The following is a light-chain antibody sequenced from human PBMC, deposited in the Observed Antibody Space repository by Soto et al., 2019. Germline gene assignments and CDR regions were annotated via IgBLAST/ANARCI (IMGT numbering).Light chain of an antibody. CDR3: MQGKHWLYT. CDR1: QSLLYSDGDTY. J-gene: IGKJ2*01. V-gene: IGKV2-30*01. Sequence: DIVMTQSPLSLPVTLRQSASISCRSSQSLLYSDGDTYLSWLQQRPGQSPRRLIYKVSKRDSGVPDRFVGSGSGTVFTLKITRVQADDVGLYYCMQGKHWLYTFGQGTKVDIK. CDR2: KVS.